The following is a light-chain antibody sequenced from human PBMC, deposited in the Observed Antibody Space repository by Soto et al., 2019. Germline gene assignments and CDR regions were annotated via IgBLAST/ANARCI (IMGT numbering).Light chain of an antibody. J-gene: IGKJ1*01. Sequence: IMLTQSPGTLSLSPGERITPSFRASQRVYSSYLAWYQQRHGQAPRLLFYYAAISATGVTHRLSGSGSGTEFSLTISRLEPEDFAVYYCHQYASSPWTFGQGTKVDIK. CDR2: YAA. CDR3: HQYASSPWT. V-gene: IGKV3-20*01. CDR1: QRVYSSY.